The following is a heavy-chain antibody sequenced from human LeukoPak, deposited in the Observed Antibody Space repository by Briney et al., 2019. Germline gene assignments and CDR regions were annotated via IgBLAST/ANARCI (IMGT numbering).Heavy chain of an antibody. CDR1: GGSFSGYY. J-gene: IGHJ4*02. D-gene: IGHD6-13*01. CDR2: INHSGST. Sequence: SETLSLTCAVYGGSFSGYYWSWIRQPPGKGLEWIGEINHSGSTNYNPSLKSRVTISVDTSKNQFSLKLSSVTAADTAAYYCARGLNYSSSSDYWGQGTLVTVSS. V-gene: IGHV4-34*01. CDR3: ARGLNYSSSSDY.